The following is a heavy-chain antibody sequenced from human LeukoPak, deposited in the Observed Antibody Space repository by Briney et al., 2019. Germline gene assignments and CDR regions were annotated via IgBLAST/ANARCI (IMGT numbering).Heavy chain of an antibody. CDR2: INPSGGST. V-gene: IGHV1-46*03. D-gene: IGHD2-15*01. CDR3: ARDSSVAGDAFDI. J-gene: IGHJ3*02. Sequence: ASVKVSCKASGYTFTSYYMHWVRQAPGQGLEWMGIINPSGGSTSYAQKFQGRVTMTRDTSTSTVYMELSSLRSEATAVYYCARDSSVAGDAFDIWGQGTMVTVSS. CDR1: GYTFTSYY.